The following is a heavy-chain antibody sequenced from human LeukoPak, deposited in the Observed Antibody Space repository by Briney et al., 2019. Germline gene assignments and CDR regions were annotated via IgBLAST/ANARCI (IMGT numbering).Heavy chain of an antibody. CDR2: INPSDGRT. Sequence: ASVKVSCKASGYTFTSYYMHWARQAPGQGLEWMGIINPSDGRTIYAQKFQGRVTMTRDTSTNAVYMEQSSLRSEDTAVYYCAREGPGTGKYFDYWGQGTLVTVSS. J-gene: IGHJ4*02. D-gene: IGHD6-13*01. CDR1: GYTFTSYY. CDR3: AREGPGTGKYFDY. V-gene: IGHV1-46*01.